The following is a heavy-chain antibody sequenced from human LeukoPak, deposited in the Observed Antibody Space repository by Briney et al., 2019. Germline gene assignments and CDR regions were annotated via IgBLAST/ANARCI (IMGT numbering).Heavy chain of an antibody. D-gene: IGHD3-3*01. V-gene: IGHV3-23*01. Sequence: PGGSLRLSCAASGFTFSQYTMSRGRQAPGKGLEWVSAIVGGGETTFYADSVKGRFTISRDNSKNIMYLQMNSLRVEDTAVYYCARDRLEGYMDVWGKGTTVTVSS. CDR2: IVGGGETT. CDR1: GFTFSQYT. CDR3: ARDRLEGYMDV. J-gene: IGHJ6*03.